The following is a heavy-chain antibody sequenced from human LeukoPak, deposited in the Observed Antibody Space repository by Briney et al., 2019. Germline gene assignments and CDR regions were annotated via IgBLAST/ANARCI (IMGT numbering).Heavy chain of an antibody. V-gene: IGHV4-61*01. Sequence: PSETLSLTCTVPGGSVSSGTYYWTWIRQPPGKRLEWIAYISHSGSTNYNPSLKSRVTISLDTSKNQFSLKLSSVTAADTAVYYCARVHSFDSSGYYYYFDYWGQGTLVTVSS. CDR3: ARVHSFDSSGYYYYFDY. CDR1: GGSVSSGTYY. J-gene: IGHJ4*02. D-gene: IGHD3-22*01. CDR2: ISHSGST.